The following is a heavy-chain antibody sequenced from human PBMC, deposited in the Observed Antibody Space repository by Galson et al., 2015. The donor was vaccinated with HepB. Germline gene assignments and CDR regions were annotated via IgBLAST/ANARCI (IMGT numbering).Heavy chain of an antibody. CDR1: GFTFSSYN. CDR3: VREAVAIFGVGNRFDP. V-gene: IGHV3-48*03. J-gene: IGHJ5*02. D-gene: IGHD3-3*01. Sequence: SLRLSCAASGFTFSSYNMNWVRQAPGKGLEWISFISATGTTIYYADSVKDRFTISRDNAKTSLYLQMDSPGAEDTALYYCVREAVAIFGVGNRFDPWGQGTLVTVSP. CDR2: ISATGTTI.